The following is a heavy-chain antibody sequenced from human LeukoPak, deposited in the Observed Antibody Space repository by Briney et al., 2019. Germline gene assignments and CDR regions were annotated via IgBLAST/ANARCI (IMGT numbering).Heavy chain of an antibody. J-gene: IGHJ5*02. CDR2: IKSKTDGGTT. CDR1: GFTFSSAW. D-gene: IGHD4-17*01. V-gene: IGHV3-15*01. CDR3: TTQISDYGDYWFDP. Sequence: GGSLRLSCAASGFTFSSAWMSWVRQAPVKGLEWVGRIKSKTDGGTTDYAAPVKGRFTISRDDSKNTLYLQMNSLKTEDTAVYYCTTQISDYGDYWFDPWGQGTLVTVSS.